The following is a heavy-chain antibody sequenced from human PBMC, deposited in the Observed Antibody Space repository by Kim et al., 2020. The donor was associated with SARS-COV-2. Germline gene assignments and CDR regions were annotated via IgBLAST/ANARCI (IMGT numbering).Heavy chain of an antibody. CDR1: GFTFDDYT. J-gene: IGHJ6*02. CDR3: AKDGVKGVMRGVAPDV. V-gene: IGHV3-43*01. CDR2: ISWDGGST. D-gene: IGHD3-16*01. Sequence: GGSLRLSCAASGFTFDDYTMHWVRQAPGKGLEWVSLISWDGGSTYYADSVKGRFTISRDNSKNSLYLQMNSLRTEDTALYYCAKDGVKGVMRGVAPDVWGQGTTVTVSS.